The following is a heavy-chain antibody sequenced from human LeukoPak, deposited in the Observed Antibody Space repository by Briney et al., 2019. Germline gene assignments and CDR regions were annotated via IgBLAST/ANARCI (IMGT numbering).Heavy chain of an antibody. D-gene: IGHD6-13*01. Sequence: GGSLRLSCAASGFTFSTYWMSWVRQAPGKGLEWVASIKQDGSDKYYVDFVKGRFTISRDNAKNSLYLQMNSLRAEDTAVYYCARDSDDRSWNGLFDYWGQGTLVTVSS. CDR3: ARDSDDRSWNGLFDY. J-gene: IGHJ4*02. CDR1: GFTFSTYW. CDR2: IKQDGSDK. V-gene: IGHV3-7*01.